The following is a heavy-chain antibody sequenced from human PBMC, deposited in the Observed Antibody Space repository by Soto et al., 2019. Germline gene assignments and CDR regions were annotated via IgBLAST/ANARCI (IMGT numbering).Heavy chain of an antibody. CDR2: IIPIFGTA. CDR1: GGTFSSYA. Sequence: QVQLVQSGAEVKKPGSSVKVSCKASGGTFSSYAISWVRQAPGQGLEWMGGIIPIFGTANYAQKFQGRVTITADESTIQADSELSSLRSENTAVYYCATHEPRSRSWYEAYFDYWGQGTLVTVSS. D-gene: IGHD6-13*01. J-gene: IGHJ4*02. CDR3: ATHEPRSRSWYEAYFDY. V-gene: IGHV1-69*12.